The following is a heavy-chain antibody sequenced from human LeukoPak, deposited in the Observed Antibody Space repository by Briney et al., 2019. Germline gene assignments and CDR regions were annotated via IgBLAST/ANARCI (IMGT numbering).Heavy chain of an antibody. D-gene: IGHD3-10*01. CDR3: ARDGSGSGSYYNYYMDV. Sequence: ASVKVSCKASGYTFTSYYMHWVRQAPGQGLEWMGIINPSGGRTSYAQKFQGRVTMTRDTSTSTVYMEVSSLRSEDTAVYYCARDGSGSGSYYNYYMDVWDKGTTVTVSS. J-gene: IGHJ6*03. V-gene: IGHV1-46*01. CDR2: INPSGGRT. CDR1: GYTFTSYY.